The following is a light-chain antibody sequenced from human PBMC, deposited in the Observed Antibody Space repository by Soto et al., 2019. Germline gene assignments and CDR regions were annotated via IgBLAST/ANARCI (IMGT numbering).Light chain of an antibody. CDR1: SSNIGNNY. V-gene: IGLV1-51*02. J-gene: IGLJ3*02. CDR2: ENN. Sequence: QSVLTQPPSVSVAPGQKVTISCSGSSSNIGNNYVSWYQQLPGTAPKLLIYENNKRPSGIPDRFSGSKSGTSATLGITGLQTGDEADYYCGTWDSSLSAWVFGGGTKVTVL. CDR3: GTWDSSLSAWV.